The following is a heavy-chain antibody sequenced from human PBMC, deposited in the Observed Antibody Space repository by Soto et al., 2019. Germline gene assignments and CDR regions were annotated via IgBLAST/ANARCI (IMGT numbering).Heavy chain of an antibody. CDR3: AKDGAPDVEMATIFFDY. Sequence: GGPLRLSCVASVFTLSSRWMHWVRHAPGKGLVWVSRIKTDGTSTSYADSVKGRFTTSRDNSKNTLYLQMNSLRAEDTAVYYCAKDGAPDVEMATIFFDYWGQGTLVTVSS. CDR1: VFTLSSRW. D-gene: IGHD5-12*01. CDR2: IKTDGTST. V-gene: IGHV3-74*01. J-gene: IGHJ4*02.